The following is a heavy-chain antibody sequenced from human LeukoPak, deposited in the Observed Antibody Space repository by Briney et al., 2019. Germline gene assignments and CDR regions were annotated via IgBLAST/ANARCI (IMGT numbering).Heavy chain of an antibody. CDR1: GFTFSSYW. Sequence: GGSLRLSCAASGFTFSSYWMHWVRQAPGKGLVWVSRINSDGSSTSYADSVKGRFTISRDNAKNTLYLQMNSLRAEDTAVYYCAHRMRYFGWLFDYWGQGTLVTVSS. V-gene: IGHV3-74*01. CDR3: AHRMRYFGWLFDY. D-gene: IGHD3-9*01. J-gene: IGHJ4*02. CDR2: INSDGSST.